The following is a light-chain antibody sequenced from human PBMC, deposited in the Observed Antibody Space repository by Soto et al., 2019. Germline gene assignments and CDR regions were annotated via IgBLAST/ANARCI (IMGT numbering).Light chain of an antibody. V-gene: IGLV1-47*01. CDR2: RNS. CDR1: SSNIGSNY. Sequence: QTVVTQPPSASGTPGQTVTISCSGSSSNIGSNYVYCYQQLPGTVPQLLIYRNSERPSVVPDRFSGSKSGTSASLAISGLRSEDEADYYCAAWDDSLSGVVFGGGTKLTVL. J-gene: IGLJ2*01. CDR3: AAWDDSLSGVV.